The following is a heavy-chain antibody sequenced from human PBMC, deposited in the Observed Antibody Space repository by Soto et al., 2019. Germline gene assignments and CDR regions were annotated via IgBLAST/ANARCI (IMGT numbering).Heavy chain of an antibody. CDR1: GFSLSNARMG. CDR2: IFSNDEK. J-gene: IGHJ4*02. V-gene: IGHV2-26*01. CDR3: ARHGRGVGARPLDY. D-gene: IGHD1-26*01. Sequence: QVTLKESGPVLVKPTETLTLTCTVSGFSLSNARMGVSWICQPPGKALEWLAHIFSNDEKSYSTSLKSRLTISKDTSKSQVVLTMTNMDPVVTATYYCARHGRGVGARPLDYWGQGTLVTVSS.